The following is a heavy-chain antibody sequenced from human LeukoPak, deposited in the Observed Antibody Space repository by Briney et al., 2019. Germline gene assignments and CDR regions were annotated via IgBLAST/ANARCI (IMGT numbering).Heavy chain of an antibody. CDR2: INPSGGST. J-gene: IGHJ4*02. CDR3: ARMGAKKIFEY. V-gene: IGHV1-46*01. D-gene: IGHD1-26*01. Sequence: ASVKVSCKASGYTFTSYYMHWVRQAPGQGLEWMGIINPSGGSTSYAQKFQGRVTMTRDMSTSTVYMELSSLRSEDTAVYYCARMGAKKIFEYWGQGTLVTVSS. CDR1: GYTFTSYY.